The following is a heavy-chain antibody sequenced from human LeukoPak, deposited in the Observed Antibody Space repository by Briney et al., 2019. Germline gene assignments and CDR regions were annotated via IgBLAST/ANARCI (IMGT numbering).Heavy chain of an antibody. Sequence: PSGTLSLTCTVSGGSISSSSYYWGWIRQPPGKGLEWIGSIYYSGSTYYNPSLKCRVTISVDTSKNQFSLKLSSVTAADTAVYYCARLLATYSSGHDFWGQGTLVTVSS. J-gene: IGHJ4*02. D-gene: IGHD6-19*01. CDR1: GGSISSSSYY. CDR3: ARLLATYSSGHDF. CDR2: IYYSGST. V-gene: IGHV4-39*01.